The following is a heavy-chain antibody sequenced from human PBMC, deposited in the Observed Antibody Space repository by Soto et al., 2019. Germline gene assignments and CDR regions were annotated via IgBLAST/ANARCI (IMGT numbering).Heavy chain of an antibody. V-gene: IGHV3-48*03. CDR2: ISSSGSTI. CDR3: AIDSIEAAGTGVY. Sequence: EVQLVESGGGLVQPGGSLRLSCAASGFTFSSYEMNWVRQAPGKGLEWVSYISSSGSTIYYADSVKGRFTISRDNAKNSLYLQMNSLRAEDTAVYYCAIDSIEAAGTGVYWGQGTLVTVSS. D-gene: IGHD6-13*01. CDR1: GFTFSSYE. J-gene: IGHJ4*02.